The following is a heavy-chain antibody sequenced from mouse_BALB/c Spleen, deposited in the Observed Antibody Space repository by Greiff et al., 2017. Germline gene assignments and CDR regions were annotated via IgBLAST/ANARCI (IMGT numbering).Heavy chain of an antibody. CDR3: ARSDYGWCFDV. Sequence: QVQLQQPGAELVKPGTSVKLSCKASGYNFTSYWINWVKLRPGQGLEWIGDIYPGSGSTNYNEKFKSKATLTVDTSSSTAYMQLSSLASEDSALYYCARSDYGWCFDVWGAGTTVTVSS. V-gene: IGHV1-55*01. D-gene: IGHD2-4*01. CDR1: GYNFTSYW. J-gene: IGHJ1*01. CDR2: IYPGSGST.